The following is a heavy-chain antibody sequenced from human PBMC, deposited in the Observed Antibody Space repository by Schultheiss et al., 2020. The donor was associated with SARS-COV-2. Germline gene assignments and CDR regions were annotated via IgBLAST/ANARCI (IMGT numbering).Heavy chain of an antibody. CDR3: ARAPLSRGYYDSSGYLFDY. D-gene: IGHD3-22*01. Sequence: GGSLRLSCAASGFTFRNYAMHWVRQAPGKGLECVALISHDGSTDYYADSVKGRLTISRDNFKNTLYLQVDSLRAEDTAVYYCARAPLSRGYYDSSGYLFDYWGQGTLVTVS. J-gene: IGHJ4*02. V-gene: IGHV3-30-3*01. CDR2: ISHDGSTD. CDR1: GFTFRNYA.